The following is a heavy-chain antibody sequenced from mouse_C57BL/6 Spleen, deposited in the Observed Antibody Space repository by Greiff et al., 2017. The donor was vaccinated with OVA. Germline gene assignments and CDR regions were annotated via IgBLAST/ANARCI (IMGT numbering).Heavy chain of an antibody. CDR2: IRSKSNNYAT. D-gene: IGHD2-4*01. CDR1: GFSFNTYA. J-gene: IGHJ4*01. V-gene: IGHV10-1*01. Sequence: EVKLVESGGGLVQPKGSLKLSCAASGFSFNTYAMNWVRQAPGKGLEWVARIRSKSNNYATYYADSVKDRFTISRDDSERMLYLQMNNLKTEDTAMYYCVSLYYDYGYAMDYWGQGTSVTVSS. CDR3: VSLYYDYGYAMDY.